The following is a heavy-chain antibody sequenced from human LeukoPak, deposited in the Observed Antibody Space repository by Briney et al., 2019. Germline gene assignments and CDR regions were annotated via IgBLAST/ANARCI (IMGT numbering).Heavy chain of an antibody. J-gene: IGHJ4*02. D-gene: IGHD4-23*01. CDR1: GFIFSSYE. CDR3: ARDSYYGGTQDY. CDR2: ISTRGGTI. V-gene: IGHV3-48*03. Sequence: GGSLRLSCAASGFIFSSYEMNWVRQAPGKGLEWVSYISTRGGTIYYADSVKGRFTISRDNAKNSLYLQMNSLRAEDTAVYYCARDSYYGGTQDYWGQGTLVAVSS.